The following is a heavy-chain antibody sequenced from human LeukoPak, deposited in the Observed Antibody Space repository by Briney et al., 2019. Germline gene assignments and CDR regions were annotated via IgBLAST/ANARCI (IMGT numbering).Heavy chain of an antibody. Sequence: ASVRVSCKDSGYTFTGYYIHWVRQAPGQGLEWMGWINPNSGYTKYAQKLQGSVPMTRDTSITTAYMELSRLRSDDTAIYYCATHRGDSWGQGTLVTVSS. CDR1: GYTFTGYY. CDR2: INPNSGYT. V-gene: IGHV1-2*02. CDR3: ATHRGDS. D-gene: IGHD2-21*01. J-gene: IGHJ5*02.